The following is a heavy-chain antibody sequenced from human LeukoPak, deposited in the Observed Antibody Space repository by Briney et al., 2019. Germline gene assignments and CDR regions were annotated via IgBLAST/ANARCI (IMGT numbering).Heavy chain of an antibody. J-gene: IGHJ4*02. D-gene: IGHD3-22*01. CDR3: AKAVDEYDSSGYTF. V-gene: IGHV3-23*01. CDR1: GFTFSSYA. Sequence: GGSLRLSCAASGFTFSSYAMSWVRQAPGKGLEWVSAISGSGGSTYYADSVKGRFTISRDNSKNTLYLQMNSLRAEDTAVYYCAKAVDEYDSSGYTFWGQGTLVTVSS. CDR2: ISGSGGST.